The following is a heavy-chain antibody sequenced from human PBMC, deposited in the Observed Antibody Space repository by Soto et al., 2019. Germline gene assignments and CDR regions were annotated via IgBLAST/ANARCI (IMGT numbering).Heavy chain of an antibody. D-gene: IGHD3-22*01. J-gene: IGHJ3*02. Sequence: EVQLVESGGVVVQPGGSLRLSCAASGFTFDDYAMHWVRQAPGKGLEWVSLISWDGGSTYYADSVKGRFTISRDNSKNSLYLQMNSLRAEDTALYYCAKPLDSSGYYRDAFDIWGQGTMVTVSS. V-gene: IGHV3-43D*04. CDR3: AKPLDSSGYYRDAFDI. CDR1: GFTFDDYA. CDR2: ISWDGGST.